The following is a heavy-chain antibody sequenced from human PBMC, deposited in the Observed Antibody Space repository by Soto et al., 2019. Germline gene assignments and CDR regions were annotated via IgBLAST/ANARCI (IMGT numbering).Heavy chain of an antibody. CDR3: ATLPPRIELTVLPIPT. CDR1: GGSISSTNW. D-gene: IGHD2-2*02. J-gene: IGHJ4*02. CDR2: MYHSGST. Sequence: QVQLRQSGPGLVKPSGTLSLTCAVSGGSISSTNWWSWVRQSPGKGLEWIGEMYHSGSTNYNPSLSRRLTISVEKSNNHFTLQIRSVTAADTAIYYCATLPPRIELTVLPIPTWGQGTLVTVSS. V-gene: IGHV4-4*02.